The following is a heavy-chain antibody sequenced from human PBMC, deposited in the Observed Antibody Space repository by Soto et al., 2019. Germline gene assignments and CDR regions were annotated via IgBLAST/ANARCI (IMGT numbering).Heavy chain of an antibody. Sequence: SETLSLTCTVSGGSINDFAYYWGWIRQAPGKGLEWIGTVYHNENTYYNPSLKSRITISADTAKNQFSLNLRSVTAADTAIYFCARRERYYGSTGWFDPWGQGTLVTVSS. J-gene: IGHJ5*02. V-gene: IGHV4-39*01. CDR3: ARRERYYGSTGWFDP. CDR1: GGSINDFAYY. D-gene: IGHD3-16*01. CDR2: VYHNENT.